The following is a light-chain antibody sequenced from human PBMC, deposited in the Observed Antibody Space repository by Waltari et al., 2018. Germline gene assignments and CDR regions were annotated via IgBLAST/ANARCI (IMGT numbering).Light chain of an antibody. Sequence: DIVLTQSPGTLSLSPGERATLSCRASQSIYSTDLAWYQQKPGQAPRLLIYRASNRATGVPDRFSGSGSGTDFTLTISRLEPEDFAVFYCQQYGSSPRTFGQGTTVEIK. V-gene: IGKV3-20*01. CDR1: QSIYSTD. CDR3: QQYGSSPRT. J-gene: IGKJ1*01. CDR2: RAS.